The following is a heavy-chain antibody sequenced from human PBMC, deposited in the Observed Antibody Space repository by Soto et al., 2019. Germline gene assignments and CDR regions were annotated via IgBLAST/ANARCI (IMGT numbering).Heavy chain of an antibody. V-gene: IGHV3-23*01. Sequence: EVQLLESGGGWVQRGGSLRLSCAASGFTFSNYAMNLVRQAPGKGLEWVSAISGRGSTYYADSVKGRFTISGDNSKNTPYLQMNSLRAEDTAVYYCAKVPPRLDYFDYWGPGTLVTVSS. J-gene: IGHJ4*02. D-gene: IGHD5-12*01. CDR3: AKVPPRLDYFDY. CDR2: ISGRGST. CDR1: GFTFSNYA.